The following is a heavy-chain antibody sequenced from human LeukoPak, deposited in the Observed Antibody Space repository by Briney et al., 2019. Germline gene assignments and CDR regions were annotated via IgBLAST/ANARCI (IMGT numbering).Heavy chain of an antibody. CDR2: INSGSSTV. CDR3: ARLVRYGMDV. Sequence: GGSLRLSCAASGFTLSGHSLNWVRQAPGKGLEWLSYINSGSSTVSYADSVRGRFTISRDNAKNSLYLQLNSLRDEDTAVYYCARLVRYGMDVWGQGTAVFVSS. D-gene: IGHD1-26*01. CDR1: GFTLSGHS. J-gene: IGHJ6*02. V-gene: IGHV3-48*02.